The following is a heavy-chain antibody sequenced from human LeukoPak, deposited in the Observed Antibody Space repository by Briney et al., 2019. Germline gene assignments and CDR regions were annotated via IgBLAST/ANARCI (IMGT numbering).Heavy chain of an antibody. J-gene: IGHJ3*02. D-gene: IGHD2-2*02. CDR3: AKDIYPTPARPDAFDI. Sequence: GGSLRLSCAASGFTFDDYAMHWVRQAPGKGLEWVCLIYGDGGSTFYTDSMKGRFTVARDNSKNSLYLQMNSLRTDDTALYFCAKDIYPTPARPDAFDIWGQGTMVTVSS. CDR2: IYGDGGST. CDR1: GFTFDDYA. V-gene: IGHV3-43*02.